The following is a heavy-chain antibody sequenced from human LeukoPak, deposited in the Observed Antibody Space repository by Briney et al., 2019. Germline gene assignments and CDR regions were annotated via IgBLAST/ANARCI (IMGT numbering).Heavy chain of an antibody. CDR1: GGSISSYY. Sequence: SETLSLTCTVSGGSISSYYWSWIRQPPGKGLEWIGYIYYGGSTNYNPSLKGRVTISVDTSKNQFSLKLSSVTAADTAVYYCAGVPGIYYYYGMDVWGQGTTVTVSS. V-gene: IGHV4-59*01. J-gene: IGHJ6*02. CDR3: AGVPGIYYYYGMDV. D-gene: IGHD3-10*01. CDR2: IYYGGST.